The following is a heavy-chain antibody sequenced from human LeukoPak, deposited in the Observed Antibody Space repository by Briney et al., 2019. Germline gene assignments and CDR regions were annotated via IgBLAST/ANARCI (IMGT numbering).Heavy chain of an antibody. CDR1: TDSRNTYH. D-gene: IGHD2-15*01. J-gene: IGHJ4*02. CDR3: VRLRWELLAPYFDH. Sequence: SETLSLTCSVSTDSRNTYHWSWIRQSPGKGLEWIGHIYHSGSTDYNPSLKSRVTISIDMSRKEFSLKLTSVTVADTAMYYCVRLRWELLAPYFDHWGQGSLVIVSP. V-gene: IGHV4-59*01. CDR2: IYHSGST.